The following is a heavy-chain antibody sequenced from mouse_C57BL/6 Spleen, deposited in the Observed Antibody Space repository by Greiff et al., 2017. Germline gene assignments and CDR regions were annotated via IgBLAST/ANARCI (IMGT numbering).Heavy chain of an antibody. V-gene: IGHV14-4*01. CDR3: TTGTVTRFAY. CDR2: FDPENGAT. J-gene: IGHJ3*01. Sequence: EVKLMESGAELVRPGASVKLSCTASGFNIKDDYMLWVKQRSEQGLVWIGWFDPENGATEYDSKFQGKATITADTSSNPAYLQLSSLTSEDTAVYYWTTGTVTRFAYWGQGALVTVSA. CDR1: GFNIKDDY. D-gene: IGHD2-13*01.